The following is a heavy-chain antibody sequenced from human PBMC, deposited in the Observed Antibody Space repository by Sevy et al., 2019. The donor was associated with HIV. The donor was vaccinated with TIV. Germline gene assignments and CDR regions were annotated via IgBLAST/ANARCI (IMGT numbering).Heavy chain of an antibody. J-gene: IGHJ4*02. CDR2: IDASGST. CDR1: GASINPYY. D-gene: IGHD5-18*01. Sequence: SETLSLTCTVSGASINPYYWSWIRQPAGKGLEWIGRIDASGSTNYNPSLKSRVTMSVDTSKNQFSLKMNSVTAADTAVYYCARDGGYNYGQTLHFDYWGQGTLVTVSS. CDR3: ARDGGYNYGQTLHFDY. V-gene: IGHV4-4*07.